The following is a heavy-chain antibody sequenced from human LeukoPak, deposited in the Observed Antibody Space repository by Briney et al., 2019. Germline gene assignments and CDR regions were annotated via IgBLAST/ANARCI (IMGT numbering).Heavy chain of an antibody. CDR3: ARVVPGAFGDY. Sequence: GGSLRLSCAASGFTFSSYWMGWVRQAPGKGLEWVANIKHDGSEKYSVDSVKGRFTISRDNAKNSLYLQMSSLRAEDTAVYYCARVVPGAFGDYWGQGTLVTVSS. CDR2: IKHDGSEK. D-gene: IGHD3-10*01. J-gene: IGHJ4*02. V-gene: IGHV3-7*01. CDR1: GFTFSSYW.